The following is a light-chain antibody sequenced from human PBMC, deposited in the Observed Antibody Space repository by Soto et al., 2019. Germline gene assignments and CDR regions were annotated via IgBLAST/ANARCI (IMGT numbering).Light chain of an antibody. CDR3: QQSYSIPLT. CDR2: AAY. CDR1: QIISRN. J-gene: IGKJ4*01. Sequence: DIQMTQSPSSLSASVGDRVTITCRASQIISRNLNWYQQRPGKAPKLLIYAAYNLQSGVPSRFSGSGSGTQFTLTIINLQLEEFATYYCQQSYSIPLTFGGGTKVEIK. V-gene: IGKV1-39*01.